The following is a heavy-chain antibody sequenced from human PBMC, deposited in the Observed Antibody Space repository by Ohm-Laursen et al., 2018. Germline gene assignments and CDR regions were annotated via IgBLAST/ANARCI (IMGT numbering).Heavy chain of an antibody. CDR2: INPSGGST. D-gene: IGHD2-15*01. CDR3: ARRSGRARPVVDFDY. Sequence: GASVKVSCNASGYTFTSYYMHWVRQAPGQGLEWMGIINPSGGSTSYAQKFQGRVTMTRDTSTSTVYMELSSLRSEDTAVYYCARRSGRARPVVDFDYWGQGTLVTVSS. J-gene: IGHJ4*02. V-gene: IGHV1-46*01. CDR1: GYTFTSYY.